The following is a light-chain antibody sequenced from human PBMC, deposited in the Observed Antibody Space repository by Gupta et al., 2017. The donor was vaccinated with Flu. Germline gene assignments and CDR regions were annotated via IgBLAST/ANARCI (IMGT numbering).Light chain of an antibody. J-gene: IGKJ2*01. CDR1: QSVISNY. V-gene: IGKV3-20*01. CDR3: QQHSSSPYA. CDR2: GSS. Sequence: TLLFSPGERATLSCSASQSVISNYLTWYQQKPGQAPRLLLYGSSGRASGIPDRFSGSGSGTDFTLTVSRLEPEDFAVYYCQQHSSSPYAFGQGTKVEIK.